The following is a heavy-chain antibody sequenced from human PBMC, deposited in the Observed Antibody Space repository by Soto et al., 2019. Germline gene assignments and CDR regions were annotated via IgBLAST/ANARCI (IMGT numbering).Heavy chain of an antibody. V-gene: IGHV4-39*01. CDR1: GGSISSSSYY. CDR2: IFYSGST. D-gene: IGHD2-15*01. CDR3: VKDVSPGGADV. J-gene: IGHJ6*02. Sequence: PSETLSLTCTVSGGSISSSSYYWGWIRQPPGKGLEWIGSIFYSGSTYYNPSLKSRVTISVDTSKNQFSLKLSADDTALYYCVKDVSPGGADVWGQGTTVTVSS.